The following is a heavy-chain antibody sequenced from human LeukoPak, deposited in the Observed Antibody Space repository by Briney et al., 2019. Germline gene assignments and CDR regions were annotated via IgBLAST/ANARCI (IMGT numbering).Heavy chain of an antibody. D-gene: IGHD6-19*01. V-gene: IGHV3-74*01. CDR2: INTDGSRT. J-gene: IGHJ6*02. Sequence: GGSLRLSCAASGFTLSSYWMHWVRQAPGKGLVWVSRINTDGSRTNYADSVKGRFTIARDNAKNTLYLQMNSLRAEDTAVYYCAKDRGGIAVAGTFFYYYGMDVWGQGTTVTVSS. CDR1: GFTLSSYW. CDR3: AKDRGGIAVAGTFFYYYGMDV.